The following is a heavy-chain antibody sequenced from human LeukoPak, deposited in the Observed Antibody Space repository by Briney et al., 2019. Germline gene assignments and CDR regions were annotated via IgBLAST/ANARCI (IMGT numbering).Heavy chain of an antibody. V-gene: IGHV4-34*01. CDR3: ARGQGAARYVDL. J-gene: IGHJ2*01. D-gene: IGHD3-16*01. Sequence: PSETLSLTCTDYVGSISSYQWYSLRQPPGKGLEWLGEINHGGGTNSNPSLKSRVTLSVATSKNQLSLKLTSVTAADTAVYYCARGQGAARYVDLWGRGTLVTVSS. CDR2: INHGGGT. CDR1: VGSISSYQ.